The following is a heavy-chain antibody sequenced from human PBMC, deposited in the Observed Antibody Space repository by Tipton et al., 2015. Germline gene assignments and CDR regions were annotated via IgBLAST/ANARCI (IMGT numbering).Heavy chain of an antibody. J-gene: IGHJ6*02. V-gene: IGHV3-13*01. CDR2: IGTAGDT. D-gene: IGHD2-21*01. CDR1: GFTFSSYD. CDR3: ARAIGGWGYYYGMDV. Sequence: SLRLSCAASGFTFSSYDMHWVRQATGKGLEWVSAIGTAGDTYYPGSVKGRFTISRENAKNSLYLQMNSLRAGDTAVYYCARAIGGWGYYYGMDVWGQGTTVTVSS.